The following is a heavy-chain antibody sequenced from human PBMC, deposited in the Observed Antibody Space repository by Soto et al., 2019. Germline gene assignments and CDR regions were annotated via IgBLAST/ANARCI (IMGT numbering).Heavy chain of an antibody. CDR1: GYSFAGYW. CDR3: ARDPHRWLAVAVNYFDY. D-gene: IGHD6-19*01. CDR2: IDPSDSQT. Sequence: GESLKISCKGSGYSFAGYWITWVRQKPGKGLEWMGRIDPSDSQTYYSPSFRGHVTISVTKSITTVFLQWSSLRASDTAMYYCARDPHRWLAVAVNYFDYWGQGTLVTVSS. V-gene: IGHV5-10-1*01. J-gene: IGHJ4*02.